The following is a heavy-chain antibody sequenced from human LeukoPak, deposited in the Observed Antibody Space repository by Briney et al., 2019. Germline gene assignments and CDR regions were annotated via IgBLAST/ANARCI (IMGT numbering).Heavy chain of an antibody. CDR3: AKDPTAGWGYGGNRHYFDY. V-gene: IGHV3-30*18. Sequence: GRSLRLSCAASGFTFSSYGMHWVRQAPGKGLEWVAVISYDGSNKYYADSVKGRFTISRDSSKNTLYLQMNSLRAEDTAVYYCAKDPTAGWGYGGNRHYFDYWGQGTLVTVSS. D-gene: IGHD4-23*01. CDR1: GFTFSSYG. J-gene: IGHJ4*02. CDR2: ISYDGSNK.